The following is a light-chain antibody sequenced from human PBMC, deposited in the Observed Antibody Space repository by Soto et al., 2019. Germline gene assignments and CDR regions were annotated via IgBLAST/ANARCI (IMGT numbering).Light chain of an antibody. CDR1: QSVSSSY. V-gene: IGKV3-20*01. CDR2: GAS. J-gene: IGKJ1*01. CDR3: QQYGSAPWT. Sequence: EIVLTQSPGTLALSPGARATLSCRASQSVSSSYLAWYQQKPGQAPRLLIYGASSRATGIPDRFSGSGSGTVFTLTISRLEPEDFAVDYCQQYGSAPWTFGQGTKVEIK.